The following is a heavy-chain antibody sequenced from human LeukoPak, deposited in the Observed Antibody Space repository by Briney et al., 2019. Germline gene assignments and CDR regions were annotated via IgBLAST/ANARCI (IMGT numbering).Heavy chain of an antibody. J-gene: IGHJ4*02. D-gene: IGHD4-17*01. V-gene: IGHV3-23*01. CDR1: GFTFSSYA. Sequence: GGSLRLSCAASGFTFSSYAMSWVRQAPGKGLEWVSSISGRGVYTYYADSVKGRFTISRDNSKNTLYLQMNSLRAEDTAVYYCAKSPTVTGTPNYFDYWGQGTLVTVSS. CDR2: ISGRGVYT. CDR3: AKSPTVTGTPNYFDY.